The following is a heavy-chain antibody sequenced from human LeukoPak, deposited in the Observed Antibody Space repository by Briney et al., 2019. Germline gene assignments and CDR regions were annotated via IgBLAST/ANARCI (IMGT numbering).Heavy chain of an antibody. D-gene: IGHD6-25*01. CDR1: GFTFSSYG. CDR3: AKNGYNSGWYDS. V-gene: IGHV3-23*01. CDR2: ISGSGGST. J-gene: IGHJ5*01. Sequence: SWGTLRLSCAASGFTFSSYGMSWVRQAPGKGLEWVSAISGSGGSTYYADSVKGRFTISRDNSKNTLYLQMNSLRAEDTALYYCAKNGYNSGWYDSWGRGILVTVSS.